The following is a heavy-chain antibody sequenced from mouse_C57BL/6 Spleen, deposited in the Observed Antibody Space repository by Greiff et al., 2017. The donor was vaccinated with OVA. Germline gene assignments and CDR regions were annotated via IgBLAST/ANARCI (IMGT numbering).Heavy chain of an antibody. D-gene: IGHD1-1*01. Sequence: VQLKESGPELVKPGASVKISCKASGYSFTGYYMNWVKQSPEKSLEWIGEINPSTGGTTYNQKFKAKATLTVDKSSSTAYMQLKSLTSEDSAVYYCARGVVGSGFDYWGQGTTLTVSS. J-gene: IGHJ2*01. V-gene: IGHV1-42*01. CDR2: INPSTGGT. CDR1: GYSFTGYY. CDR3: ARGVVGSGFDY.